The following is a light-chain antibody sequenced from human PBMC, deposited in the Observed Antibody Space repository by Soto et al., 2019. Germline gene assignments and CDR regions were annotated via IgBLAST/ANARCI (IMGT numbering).Light chain of an antibody. CDR3: SSYAGSNLWV. V-gene: IGLV2-8*01. Sequence: QSALTQSPSASGSPGQSVTISCTGTSSDVGNNKYVSWYQQHSGKAPKLMIYEVSKRPSGVPDRFSGSKSGNTASLTVSGLQVEDEADYYCSSYAGSNLWVFGGGTQLTVL. CDR1: SSDVGNNKY. CDR2: EVS. J-gene: IGLJ3*02.